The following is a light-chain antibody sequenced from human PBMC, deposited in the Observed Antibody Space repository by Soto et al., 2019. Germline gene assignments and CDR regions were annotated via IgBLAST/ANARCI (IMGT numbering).Light chain of an antibody. Sequence: QSVLTQPASVSGSPGQSITISCTGTSSDVGGYNSVSWYRQDPGKAPKLMIYGVTNRPSGVSNRFSGSKSGNTASLTISGLQAEDEADYYRSSITSSITYVFGDATTVHVL. V-gene: IGLV2-14*01. J-gene: IGLJ1*01. CDR3: SSITSSITYV. CDR1: SSDVGGYNS. CDR2: GVT.